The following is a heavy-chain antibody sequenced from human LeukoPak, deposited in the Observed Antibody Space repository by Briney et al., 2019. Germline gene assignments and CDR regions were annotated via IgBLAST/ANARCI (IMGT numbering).Heavy chain of an antibody. V-gene: IGHV1-8*01. D-gene: IGHD6-6*01. CDR3: ARRRGQLVRTGWFDP. CDR2: MNSNSGNT. J-gene: IGHJ5*02. Sequence: GASVKVSCKASGYPFSSYDINWVRQATGQGLEWMGWMNSNSGNTGYAQKFQGRVTMTRNTSISTAYMELSSLRSEDTAVYYCARRRGQLVRTGWFDPWGQGTLVTVSS. CDR1: GYPFSSYD.